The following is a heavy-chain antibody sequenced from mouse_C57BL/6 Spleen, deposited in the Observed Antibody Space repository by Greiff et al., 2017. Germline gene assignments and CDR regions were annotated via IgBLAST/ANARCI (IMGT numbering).Heavy chain of an antibody. CDR2: IDPSDSET. CDR1: GYTFTSYW. D-gene: IGHD2-4*01. V-gene: IGHV1-52*01. Sequence: VQLQQPGAELVRPGSSVKLSCKASGYTFTSYWMHWVKQRPIQGLEWIGNIDPSDSETHYNQKFKDKATVTVDKSSSTAYMQLSSLTSEDSAVYYCTRRDYDEGCAYWGQGTLVTVSA. CDR3: TRRDYDEGCAY. J-gene: IGHJ3*01.